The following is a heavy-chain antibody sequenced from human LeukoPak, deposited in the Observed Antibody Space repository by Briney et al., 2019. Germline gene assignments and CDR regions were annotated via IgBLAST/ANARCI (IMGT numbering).Heavy chain of an antibody. CDR1: GYTFTGYY. V-gene: IGHV1-2*06. CDR3: ARVYDSSGYEGDY. J-gene: IGHJ4*02. Sequence: ASVKVSCKASGYTFTGYYMHWVRQAPGQGLEWMGRINPNSGGTNYAQKFQGRVTMTRDTSISTAYMELSRLRSDDTAAYYCARVYDSSGYEGDYWGQGTLVTVSS. D-gene: IGHD3-22*01. CDR2: INPNSGGT.